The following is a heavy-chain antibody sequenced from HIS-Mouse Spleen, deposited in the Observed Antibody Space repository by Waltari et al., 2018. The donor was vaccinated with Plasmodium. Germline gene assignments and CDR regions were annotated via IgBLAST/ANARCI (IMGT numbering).Heavy chain of an antibody. D-gene: IGHD6-13*01. CDR3: ARSIAATVTFYFDY. Sequence: QVQLQESGPGLVKPSQTLSLTCTVSGGSISSGGSYWSWIRPHPGKGLEWVGYIYYSGSTYYNPSLKSRVTISVDTSKNQFSLKLSSVTAADTAVYYCARSIAATVTFYFDYWGQGTLVTVSS. CDR2: IYYSGST. CDR1: GGSISSGGSY. V-gene: IGHV4-31*03. J-gene: IGHJ4*02.